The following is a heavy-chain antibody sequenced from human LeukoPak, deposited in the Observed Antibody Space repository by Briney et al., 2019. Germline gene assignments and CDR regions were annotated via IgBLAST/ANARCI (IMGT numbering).Heavy chain of an antibody. CDR1: GFTFSSYA. V-gene: IGHV4-39*01. J-gene: IGHJ4*02. CDR2: FYSSGSA. CDR3: ARRLRSGNYGGEGY. Sequence: GSLRLSCAASGFTFSSYAMSWIRQPPGKGLEWIGSFYSSGSAYYNPSLKGRVTISVDTSNNQFSLKLSSVTAADTAVYYCARRLRSGNYGGEGYWGQGTLVTVSS. D-gene: IGHD1-26*01.